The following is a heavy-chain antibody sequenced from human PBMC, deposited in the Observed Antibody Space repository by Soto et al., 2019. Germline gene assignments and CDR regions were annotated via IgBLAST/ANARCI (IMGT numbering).Heavy chain of an antibody. CDR2: IYYSGST. V-gene: IGHV4-59*01. Sequence: SETLSLTCTVSGGSISSYYWSWIRQPPGKGLEWIGYIYYSGSTNYNPSLKSRVTISVDTSKNQFSLKLSSVTAADTAVYYCARAGRDCSGGSCYPNDGAFDIWGQGTMVTVSS. CDR3: ARAGRDCSGGSCYPNDGAFDI. J-gene: IGHJ3*02. D-gene: IGHD2-15*01. CDR1: GGSISSYY.